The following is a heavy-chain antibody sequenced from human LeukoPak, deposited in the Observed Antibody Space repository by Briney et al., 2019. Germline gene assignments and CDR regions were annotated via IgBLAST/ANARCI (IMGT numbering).Heavy chain of an antibody. D-gene: IGHD2-21*02. V-gene: IGHV4-39*01. CDR2: IFETGST. CDR3: ARHAVMTSIATFNWLNP. Sequence: ASETLSLTCTVSGAPIGGSTYYWGWVRQPPGKGLEWIGSIFETGSTYYAASLKSRVTISVDTSENQFSLKMTSVTAADTALYYCARHAVMTSIATFNWLNPWGQGTLVTVSS. J-gene: IGHJ5*02. CDR1: GAPIGGSTYY.